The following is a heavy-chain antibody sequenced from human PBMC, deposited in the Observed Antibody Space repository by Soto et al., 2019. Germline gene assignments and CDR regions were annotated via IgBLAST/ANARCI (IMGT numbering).Heavy chain of an antibody. CDR1: GYTFRSNN. CDR3: ARDFKWGTDY. V-gene: IGHV1-3*01. CDR2: INGVNGNT. Sequence: ASVKVSCKASGYTFRSNNMHWVRQAPGQRLEWMGWINGVNGNTKYSQKFQGRVTITRDTSASIGYMELSSLRSEDTAVYYCARDFKWGTDYWGQGTLVTVSS. J-gene: IGHJ4*02. D-gene: IGHD7-27*01.